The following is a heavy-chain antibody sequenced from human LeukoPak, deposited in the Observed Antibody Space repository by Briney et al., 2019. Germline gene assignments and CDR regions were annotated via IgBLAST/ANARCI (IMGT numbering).Heavy chain of an antibody. D-gene: IGHD3-9*01. CDR3: ARDIRYFDYDDAFDI. Sequence: ASVKVSCKASGYTFTGYYMHWVRQAPGQGLEWMGWINPNSGGTNYAQKFQGRVTMTRDTSISTAYMELSRLRSDDTAVYYCARDIRYFDYDDAFDIWGQGTMVTVSS. CDR1: GYTFTGYY. V-gene: IGHV1-2*02. J-gene: IGHJ3*02. CDR2: INPNSGGT.